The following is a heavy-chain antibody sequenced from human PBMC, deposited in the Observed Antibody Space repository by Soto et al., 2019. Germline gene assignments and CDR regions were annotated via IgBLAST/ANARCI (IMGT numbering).Heavy chain of an antibody. J-gene: IGHJ4*02. V-gene: IGHV1-45*02. CDR3: ATTTVTTFGVLVY. D-gene: IGHD4-17*01. Sequence: SVKVSCKASGYTFTYRYLHWVRQAPGQALEWMGWITPFNGNTNYAQKFQDRVTITRDRSMSTAYMELSSLRSEDTAMYYCATTTVTTFGVLVYWGQGTLVTVSS. CDR1: GYTFTYRY. CDR2: ITPFNGNT.